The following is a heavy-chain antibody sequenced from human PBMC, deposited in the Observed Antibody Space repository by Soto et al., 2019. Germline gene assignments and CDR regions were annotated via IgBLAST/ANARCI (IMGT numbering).Heavy chain of an antibody. CDR2: IYHSGST. CDR1: GGSISSGGYS. CDR3: ASAGGLGAVAADY. J-gene: IGHJ4*02. V-gene: IGHV4-30-2*01. Sequence: QLQLQESGSGLVKPSQTLSLTCAVSGGSISSGGYSWSWIRQLPGQGLEWIGYIYHSGSTYYDPSLKSRVTISLDRSKNQFSLKLSSVTAADTAVYYCASAGGLGAVAADYWGQGTLVTVSS. D-gene: IGHD6-19*01.